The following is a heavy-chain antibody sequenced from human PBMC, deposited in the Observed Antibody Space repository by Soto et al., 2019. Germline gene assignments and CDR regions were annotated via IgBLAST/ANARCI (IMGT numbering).Heavy chain of an antibody. Sequence: GGSLRLSCAASGFTFSSYGMHWVRQAPGKGLEWVAVIWYDGSNKYYADSVKGRFTISRDNSKNTLYLQMNSLRAKDTAVYYCARNFGIMIPSPDAFDIWGQGTMVTVSS. V-gene: IGHV3-33*01. CDR2: IWYDGSNK. CDR3: ARNFGIMIPSPDAFDI. D-gene: IGHD3-16*01. CDR1: GFTFSSYG. J-gene: IGHJ3*02.